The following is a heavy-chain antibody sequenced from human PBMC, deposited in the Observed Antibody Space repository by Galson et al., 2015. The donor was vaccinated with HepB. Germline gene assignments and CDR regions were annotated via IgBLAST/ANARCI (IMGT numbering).Heavy chain of an antibody. CDR1: GYTLTNYW. J-gene: IGHJ5*02. V-gene: IGHV5-51*01. D-gene: IGHD6-19*01. CDR3: ARQGSSGWFVP. Sequence: QSGAEVKKPGESLKISCKASGYTLTNYWIGWVRQMPGKGLEWMGIIYPGDSETRYSPSFQGQVTMSVDKSISTAYLQWSSLKASDTAMYYCARQGSSGWFVPWGQGTLVTVSS. CDR2: IYPGDSET.